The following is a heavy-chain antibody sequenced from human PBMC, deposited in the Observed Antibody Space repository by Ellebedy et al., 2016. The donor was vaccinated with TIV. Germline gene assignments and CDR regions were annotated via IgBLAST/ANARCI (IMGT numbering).Heavy chain of an antibody. CDR1: GPTFSGSA. D-gene: IGHD4-17*01. CDR3: FAKDDYVY. Sequence: GESLKISXAASGPTFSGSAMHWVRQASGKGLEWVGRIRSKANSYATTFAASVKGRFTISRDDSKNTAYLQMSSLKTEDTAVYYCFAKDDYVYWGQGTPVTVSS. CDR2: IRSKANSYAT. J-gene: IGHJ4*02. V-gene: IGHV3-73*01.